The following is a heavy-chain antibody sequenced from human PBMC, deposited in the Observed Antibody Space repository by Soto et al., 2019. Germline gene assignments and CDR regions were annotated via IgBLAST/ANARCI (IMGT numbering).Heavy chain of an antibody. CDR1: GYTFTSYG. CDR3: ARGGLQMLFRDFDC. Sequence: QVQLVQSGVEVKKPGASVKVSCKASGYTFTSYGVSWVRQAPGQGLEWMGWISGYNGNTNYAQKLQGRLTMTRDTSTSIAYMELRSLTSDDTAVYYCARGGLQMLFRDFDCWGQGTPVTVSS. CDR2: ISGYNGNT. V-gene: IGHV1-18*01. J-gene: IGHJ4*02. D-gene: IGHD2-21*01.